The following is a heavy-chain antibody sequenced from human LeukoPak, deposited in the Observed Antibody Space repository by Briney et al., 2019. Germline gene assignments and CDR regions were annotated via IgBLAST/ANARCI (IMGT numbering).Heavy chain of an antibody. CDR2: FSGSGGST. D-gene: IGHD6-19*01. J-gene: IGHJ3*02. V-gene: IGHV3-23*01. CDR3: AKGPQWLVLDAFDI. CDR1: GFTFTSYA. Sequence: GGSQRLSCAASGFTFTSYAMSWVRQAPGKGLEWVSAFSGSGGSTYYADSVKGRFTISRDNSKNTLYLQMNSLRAEDTAVYHCAKGPQWLVLDAFDIWGQGTLVTVSS.